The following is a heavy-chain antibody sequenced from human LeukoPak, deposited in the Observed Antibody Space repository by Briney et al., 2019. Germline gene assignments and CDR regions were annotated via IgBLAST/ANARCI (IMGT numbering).Heavy chain of an antibody. CDR2: IYYSGST. V-gene: IGHV4-30-4*01. CDR1: GGSFSGYY. Sequence: SETLSLTCAVYGGSFSGYYWSWIRQPPGKGLEWIGYIYYSGSTYYNPSLKSRVTISVDTSKNQFSLKLSSVTAADTAVYYCARVLGSYGMGVWGQGTTVTVSS. CDR3: ARVLGSYGMGV. J-gene: IGHJ6*02. D-gene: IGHD3-16*01.